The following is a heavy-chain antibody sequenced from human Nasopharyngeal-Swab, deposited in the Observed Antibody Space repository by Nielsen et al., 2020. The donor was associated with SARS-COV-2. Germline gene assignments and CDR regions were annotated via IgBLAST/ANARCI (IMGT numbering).Heavy chain of an antibody. Sequence: SETLSLTCTVSGGSISSSSYYWGWIRQPPGKGLEWIGSIYYSGSTYSNPSLKSRATISVDTSKNQFSLKLSSVTAADTAVYYCVGSSWYGDYYYYYGMDVWGQGTTVTVSS. V-gene: IGHV4-39*07. D-gene: IGHD6-13*01. CDR2: IYYSGST. CDR1: GGSISSSSYY. J-gene: IGHJ6*02. CDR3: VGSSWYGDYYYYYGMDV.